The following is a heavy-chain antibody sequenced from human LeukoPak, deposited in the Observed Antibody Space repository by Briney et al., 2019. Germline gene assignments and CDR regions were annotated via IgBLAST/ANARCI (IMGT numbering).Heavy chain of an antibody. J-gene: IGHJ4*02. CDR1: GGSFSGYY. D-gene: IGHD3-10*01. CDR3: ARGEDYYGSGSYFGY. V-gene: IGHV4-34*01. CDR2: INHSGST. Sequence: PSETLSLTCAVYGGSFSGYYWSWIRQPPGKGLEWIGEINHSGSTNHNPSLKSRVTISVDTSKNQFSLKLSSVTAADTAVYYCARGEDYYGSGSYFGYWGQGTLVTVSS.